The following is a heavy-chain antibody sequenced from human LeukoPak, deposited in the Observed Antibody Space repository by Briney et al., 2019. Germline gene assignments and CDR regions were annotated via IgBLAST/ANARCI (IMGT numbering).Heavy chain of an antibody. V-gene: IGHV1-18*01. Sequence: GTSVKVSCKASGYTFASYGISWVRQAPGQGLEWIGWISAYNGNTNYAQKFQDRVTLTTDTSATTVYMELTSLRSDDTAIYYCARDGTEDVRRSSQFYVKYSYNGMDVWGQGTMVTVSS. CDR1: GYTFASYG. CDR3: ARDGTEDVRRSSQFYVKYSYNGMDV. D-gene: IGHD5-18*01. J-gene: IGHJ6*02. CDR2: ISAYNGNT.